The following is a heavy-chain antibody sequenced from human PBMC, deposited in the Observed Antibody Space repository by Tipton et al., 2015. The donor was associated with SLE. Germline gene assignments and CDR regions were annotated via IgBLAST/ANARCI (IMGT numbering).Heavy chain of an antibody. V-gene: IGHV3-23*03. D-gene: IGHD3-3*01. CDR2: VIYTGHST. Sequence: SLRLSCSASGFTFSSFAMNWVRQAPGKGLQSVAVIYTGHSTYYADSVKGRFTISRDNSKNTLFLQMNSLRAEDTAVYYCASNPITIFGVVYYWGQGTLVTVSS. CDR1: GFTFSSFA. J-gene: IGHJ4*02. CDR3: ASNPITIFGVVYY.